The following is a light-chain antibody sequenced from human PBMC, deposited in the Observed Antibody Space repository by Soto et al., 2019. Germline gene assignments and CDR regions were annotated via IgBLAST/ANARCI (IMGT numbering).Light chain of an antibody. Sequence: QSALTQPASVSGSPGQSITISCTGTSSDVGGYNYVSWYQQHPGKAPKLMIYEVSNRPSGVSNRFSGSKSCNTASLTISGLXAEDEADYYCSSYTSSSTRVFGGGTKLTVL. CDR3: SSYTSSSTRV. CDR1: SSDVGGYNY. J-gene: IGLJ3*02. V-gene: IGLV2-14*01. CDR2: EVS.